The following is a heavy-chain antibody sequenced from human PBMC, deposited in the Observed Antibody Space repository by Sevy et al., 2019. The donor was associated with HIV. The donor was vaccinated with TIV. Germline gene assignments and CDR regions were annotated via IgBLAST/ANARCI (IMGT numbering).Heavy chain of an antibody. CDR3: ARQNSGVWQWTFDI. D-gene: IGHD6-19*01. CDR2: FLYTGST. V-gene: IGHV4-39*01. J-gene: IGHJ3*02. CDR1: GGSISSSSYY. Sequence: SETLSLTCTVSGGSISSSSYYWGWIRQPPGKGLECIVTFLYTGSTYYNPSLKSRVTTSLDTSNNQFSLKLRSVTAADTAVYYCARQNSGVWQWTFDIWGQGTMVTVSS.